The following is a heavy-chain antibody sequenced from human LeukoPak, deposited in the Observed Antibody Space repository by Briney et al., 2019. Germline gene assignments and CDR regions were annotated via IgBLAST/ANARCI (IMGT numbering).Heavy chain of an antibody. CDR2: IYYSGST. J-gene: IGHJ4*02. Sequence: KASETLCLTCTVSGGSISSSSYDFGWIRQPPGKGLEWIGSIYYSGSTYYNPSLKSRVTISVDTSKNQFSLKLSSVTAAGTAVYYCARDPYYYDSSGYYSAFGNWGQGTLVTVSS. V-gene: IGHV4-39*07. CDR3: ARDPYYYDSSGYYSAFGN. CDR1: GGSISSSSYD. D-gene: IGHD3-22*01.